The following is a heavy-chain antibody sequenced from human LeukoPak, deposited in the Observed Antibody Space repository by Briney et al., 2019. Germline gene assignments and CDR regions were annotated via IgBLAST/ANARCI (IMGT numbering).Heavy chain of an antibody. CDR1: GYTFTGYY. V-gene: IGHV1-2*02. J-gene: IGHJ5*02. CDR2: INPNSGGT. Sequence: GASVKVSCTASGYTFTGYYMHWVRQAPGQGLERMGWINPNSGGTNYAQKFQGRVTMTRDTSISTAYMELSRLRSDDTAVYYCARGPDYYDSSGYRMAFDPWGQGTLVTVSS. CDR3: ARGPDYYDSSGYRMAFDP. D-gene: IGHD3-22*01.